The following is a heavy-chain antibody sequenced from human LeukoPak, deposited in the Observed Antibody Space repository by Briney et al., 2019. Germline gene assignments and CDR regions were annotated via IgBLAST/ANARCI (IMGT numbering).Heavy chain of an antibody. V-gene: IGHV3-30*04. CDR3: ARALVVPAAPLGY. CDR2: ISYDGSNK. Sequence: GGSLRLSCAASGFTFSSYAMHWVRQAPGKGLEWVAVISYDGSNKYYADSVKGRFTISRDNSKNTLYLQMNSLRAEDTAVYYCARALVVPAAPLGYWGQGTLVTVSS. J-gene: IGHJ4*02. CDR1: GFTFSSYA. D-gene: IGHD2-2*01.